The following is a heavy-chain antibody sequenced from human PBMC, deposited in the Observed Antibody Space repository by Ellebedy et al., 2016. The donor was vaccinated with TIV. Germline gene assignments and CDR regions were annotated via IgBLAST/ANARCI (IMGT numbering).Heavy chain of an antibody. Sequence: SQTLSLTXXVSGDTISSDTAAWDWIRQSPSGGLEWLGRTYFRSQWYNVYASAVKSRITISPDTSKNQFSLQLHSVTPEDTAVYYCARVNDILTGSPFDYWGQGTQVTVSS. J-gene: IGHJ4*02. CDR2: TYFRSQWYN. CDR1: GDTISSDTAA. CDR3: ARVNDILTGSPFDY. D-gene: IGHD3-9*01. V-gene: IGHV6-1*01.